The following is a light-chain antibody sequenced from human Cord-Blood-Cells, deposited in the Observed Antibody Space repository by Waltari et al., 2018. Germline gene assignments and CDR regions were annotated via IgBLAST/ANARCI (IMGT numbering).Light chain of an antibody. V-gene: IGKV3-20*01. CDR1: QSVSSSY. CDR2: GAS. J-gene: IGKJ1*01. CDR3: QQYGSSPRT. Sequence: LTQSPGTLSLSPGERATLSCRASQSVSSSYLAWYQQKPGQAPRLLIYGASSRATGIPDRFSGSGSGTDFTLTISRLEPEDFAVYYCQQYGSSPRTFGQGTKVEIK.